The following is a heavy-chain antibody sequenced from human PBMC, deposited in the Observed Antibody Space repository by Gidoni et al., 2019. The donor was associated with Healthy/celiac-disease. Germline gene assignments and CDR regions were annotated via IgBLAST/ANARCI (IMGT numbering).Heavy chain of an antibody. Sequence: QVQLQQWGAGLLKPSETLSLTCAVYGGSFSGYYWSWIRQPPGKGLEWIGEINHSGSTNYNPSLTSRVTISVDTSKNQFSLKLSSVTAADTAVYYCARTAAYGSGSYRCRPFDYWGQGTLVTVSS. J-gene: IGHJ4*02. V-gene: IGHV4-34*01. CDR1: GGSFSGYY. CDR3: ARTAAYGSGSYRCRPFDY. D-gene: IGHD3-10*01. CDR2: INHSGST.